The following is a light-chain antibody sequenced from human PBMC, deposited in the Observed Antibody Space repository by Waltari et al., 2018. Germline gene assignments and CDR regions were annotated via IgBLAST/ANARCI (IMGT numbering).Light chain of an antibody. J-gene: IGKJ2*01. CDR2: DAS. V-gene: IGKV3-11*01. Sequence: EIVLTQSPASLSLSPRQRATLSCRASQSVINQLAWYQQKPGQAPRLLIYDASTRAAGTPARFSGSGSGTDFTLIISSLEPEDFAVYYCQQRFSWPRTFGQGTKLEI. CDR1: QSVINQ. CDR3: QQRFSWPRT.